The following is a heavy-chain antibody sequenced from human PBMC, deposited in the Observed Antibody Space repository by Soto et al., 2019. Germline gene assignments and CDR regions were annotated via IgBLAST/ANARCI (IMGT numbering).Heavy chain of an antibody. Sequence: QVQLQESGPGLVKPSETLSLTCTVSGGSISNHYWSWIRQPPGKGLEWIGYIYYNGNTNYYPSLKSRVTMSVETSKNQISLRLSSVTAADTAVYYCARANWYSEYWGQGTLVTVSS. CDR3: ARANWYSEY. CDR2: IYYNGNT. J-gene: IGHJ4*02. D-gene: IGHD7-27*01. CDR1: GGSISNHY. V-gene: IGHV4-59*11.